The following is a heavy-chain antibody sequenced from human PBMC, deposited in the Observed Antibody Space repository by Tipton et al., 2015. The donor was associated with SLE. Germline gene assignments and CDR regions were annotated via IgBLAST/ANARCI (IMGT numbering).Heavy chain of an antibody. V-gene: IGHV1-2*02. CDR1: GYTFSGYY. CDR2: ITTHSGDT. Sequence: QLVQSGAEVKKPGASVKVSCKASGYTFSGYYIHWVRQAPGQGLEWMGWITTHSGDTNYAQKFQGRVTMTRDTSISTAYMELSRLRSDDTAVYYCARDGEYGHNLDYWGQGTLVTVSS. D-gene: IGHD5-24*01. CDR3: ARDGEYGHNLDY. J-gene: IGHJ4*02.